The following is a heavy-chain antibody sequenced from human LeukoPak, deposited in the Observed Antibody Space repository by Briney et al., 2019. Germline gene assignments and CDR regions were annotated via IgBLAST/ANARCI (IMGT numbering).Heavy chain of an antibody. CDR2: IYSGGST. CDR3: ARAGYYDGSGLFGAFDI. D-gene: IGHD3-22*01. V-gene: IGHV3-66*02. Sequence: GGSLRLSCAASGFTVSSNYMSWVRQAPGKGLEWVSVIYSGGSTYYADSVKGRFTISRDNSKNTLYLQMNSLRAEDTAVYYCARAGYYDGSGLFGAFDIWGQGTMVTVSS. J-gene: IGHJ3*02. CDR1: GFTVSSNY.